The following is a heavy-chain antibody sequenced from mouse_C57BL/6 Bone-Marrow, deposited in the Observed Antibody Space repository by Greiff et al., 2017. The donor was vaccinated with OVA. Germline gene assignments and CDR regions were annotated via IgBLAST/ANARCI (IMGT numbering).Heavy chain of an antibody. J-gene: IGHJ1*03. CDR3: ARDYYDYSYWYFDV. CDR2: IDPSASYT. D-gene: IGHD2-4*01. Sequence: QVQLQQPGAELVMPGASVKLSCKASGYTFTSYWMHWVKQRPGQGLEWIGEIDPSASYTNYNQKFKGKSTLTVDKSSSTAYMQLSSLTSEDSAVYYCARDYYDYSYWYFDVWGTGTTVTVSS. V-gene: IGHV1-69*01. CDR1: GYTFTSYW.